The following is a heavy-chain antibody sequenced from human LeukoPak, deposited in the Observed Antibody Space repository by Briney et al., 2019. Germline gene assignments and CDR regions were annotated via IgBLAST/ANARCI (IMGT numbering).Heavy chain of an antibody. CDR2: MNLSGST. CDR3: ARGRQDVTMIVVVMTAVSYYLDV. CDR1: GGSFCGYY. D-gene: IGHD3-22*01. V-gene: IGHV4-34*01. J-gene: IGHJ6*03. Sequence: PETLSLTCAVYGGSFCGYYWTWIRQTPEKGLEWIGEMNLSGSTDYNPSLKSRDTISVDTSKNQFSLVLSSVTAADTAVYYCARGRQDVTMIVVVMTAVSYYLDVWGKGTTVTVS.